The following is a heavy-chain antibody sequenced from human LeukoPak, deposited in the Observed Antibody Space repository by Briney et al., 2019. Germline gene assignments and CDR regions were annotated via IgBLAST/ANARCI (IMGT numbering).Heavy chain of an antibody. J-gene: IGHJ6*03. D-gene: IGHD3-10*01. CDR1: GFTFSTFA. CDR2: IGDTGGKT. CDR3: AKVRTRWTMVRGVPYMDV. Sequence: GGSLRLSCAASGFTFSTFAMSWVRQAPGKGLEWVSAIGDTGGKTYYADYAKGRFTISRDNSKNTLYLQMSSLRAEDTAVYYCAKVRTRWTMVRGVPYMDVWGKGTTVTVSS. V-gene: IGHV3-23*01.